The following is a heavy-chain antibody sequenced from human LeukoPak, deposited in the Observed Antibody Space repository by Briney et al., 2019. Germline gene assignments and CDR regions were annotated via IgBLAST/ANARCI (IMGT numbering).Heavy chain of an antibody. CDR1: GFTFISYA. CDR3: GKSRSRDWDYFEY. D-gene: IGHD6-19*01. Sequence: TGGSLRLSCAASGFTFISYAMNWVRQAPGKGLEWVSTISGDGGDTHYADSVRGRFTISIANSKNTLFMQMNSLRAEDTAVYYCGKSRSRDWDYFEYWGQGTLVTASS. J-gene: IGHJ4*02. V-gene: IGHV3-23*01. CDR2: ISGDGGDT.